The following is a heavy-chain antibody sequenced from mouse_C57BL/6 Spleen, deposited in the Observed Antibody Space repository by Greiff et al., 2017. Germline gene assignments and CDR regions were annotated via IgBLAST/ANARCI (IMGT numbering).Heavy chain of an antibody. J-gene: IGHJ4*01. CDR3: ARVVTTSYYAMDY. CDR1: GFTFSSYG. Sequence: EVQLVESGGDLVKPGGSLKLSCAASGFTFSSYGMSWVRQTPDKRLEWVATISSGGSYTYYPDSVKGRFTISRDNAKNTLYLQMSSLKSEDTAMYYCARVVTTSYYAMDYWGQGTSVTVSS. CDR2: ISSGGSYT. D-gene: IGHD2-5*01. V-gene: IGHV5-6*01.